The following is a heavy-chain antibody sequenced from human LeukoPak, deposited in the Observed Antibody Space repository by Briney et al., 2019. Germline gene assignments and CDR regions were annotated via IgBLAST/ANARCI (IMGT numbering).Heavy chain of an antibody. CDR1: GFTFSNAW. CDR2: IKSKTDGGTT. J-gene: IGHJ4*02. CDR3: TTDPGSSWYFFYGRDPDY. D-gene: IGHD6-13*01. V-gene: IGHV3-15*01. Sequence: GGSLRLSCAASGFTFSNAWMSWVRQAPGKGLEWVGRIKSKTDGGTTDYAAPVKGRSTISRDDSKNTLYLQMNSLKTEDTAVYYCTTDPGSSWYFFYGRDPDYWGQGTLVTVSS.